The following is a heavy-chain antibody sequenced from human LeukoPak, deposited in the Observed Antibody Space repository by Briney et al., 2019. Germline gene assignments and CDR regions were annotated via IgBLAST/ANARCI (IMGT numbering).Heavy chain of an antibody. V-gene: IGHV3-11*01. J-gene: IGHJ6*03. Sequence: GGSLRLSCAASGFTFSDYYMSWIRQAPGKGLEWVSYISSSGSTIYYADSVKGRFTISRDNAKNSLYLQMNGLRAEDTAVYYCARATSYSSGWYNYYYYYMDVWGKGTTVTISS. CDR3: ARATSYSSGWYNYYYYYMDV. CDR2: ISSSGSTI. D-gene: IGHD6-19*01. CDR1: GFTFSDYY.